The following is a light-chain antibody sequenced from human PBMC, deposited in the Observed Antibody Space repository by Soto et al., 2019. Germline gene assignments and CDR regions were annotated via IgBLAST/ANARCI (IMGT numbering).Light chain of an antibody. V-gene: IGKV3-15*01. CDR3: QQFNNWPPIT. J-gene: IGKJ5*01. CDR1: QSVSSN. Sequence: EIVMTQSPATLSVSPGERATLSCRASQSVSSNLAWYQQKPGQAPRLLISGASTRATDIPARFSGSGSGTEFTLTISSLQSEDFAVYYCQQFNNWPPITFGQGTRLEIK. CDR2: GAS.